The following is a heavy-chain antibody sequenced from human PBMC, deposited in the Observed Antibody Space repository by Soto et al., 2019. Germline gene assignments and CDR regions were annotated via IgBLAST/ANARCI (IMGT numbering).Heavy chain of an antibody. CDR1: GYTFTRYG. Sequence: GGSVKVSCKVSGYTFTRYGINCVLQSRLLWPDWMGCINPGNGNTKYSQQFQGRVIIDRDTSASTAYMELSSLRPEDTAVYSCARGGYFYSSNYRAYWGLGPLVTVSS. D-gene: IGHD6-13*01. CDR3: ARGGYFYSSNYRAY. CDR2: INPGNGNT. J-gene: IGHJ4*01. V-gene: IGHV1-3*01.